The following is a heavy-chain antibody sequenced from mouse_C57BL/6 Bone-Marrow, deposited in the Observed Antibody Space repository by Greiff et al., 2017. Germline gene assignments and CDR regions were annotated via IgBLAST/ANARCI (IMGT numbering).Heavy chain of an antibody. Sequence: EVKLMESGGGLVQPKGSLKLSCAASGFSFNTYAMNWVRQAPGKGLEWVARIRSKSNNYATYYADSVKDSFTISRDDSKSKLYLQMHNLKTEDTAMYYCVRHSKDWYFDVWGTGTTVTVSS. J-gene: IGHJ1*03. CDR3: VRHSKDWYFDV. D-gene: IGHD2-5*01. CDR2: IRSKSNNYAT. CDR1: GFSFNTYA. V-gene: IGHV10-1*01.